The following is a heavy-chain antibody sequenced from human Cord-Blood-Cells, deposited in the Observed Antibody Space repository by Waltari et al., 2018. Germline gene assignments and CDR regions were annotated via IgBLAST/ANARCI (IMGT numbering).Heavy chain of an antibody. CDR2: ISGSGGST. V-gene: IGHV3-23*01. Sequence: EVQLLESGGGLVQPGGSLRLSCAASGFTFSSNALSSVRQAPGKGLEWVSAISGSGGSTYYADSVKGRFTISRDNSKNTLYLQMNSLRAEDTAVYYCAKGRRHALDYWGQGTLVTVSS. D-gene: IGHD2-2*01. J-gene: IGHJ4*02. CDR1: GFTFSSNA. CDR3: AKGRRHALDY.